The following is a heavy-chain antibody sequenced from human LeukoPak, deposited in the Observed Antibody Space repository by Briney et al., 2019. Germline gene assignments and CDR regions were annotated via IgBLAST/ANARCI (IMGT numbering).Heavy chain of an antibody. D-gene: IGHD3-9*01. CDR2: ISAYNGNT. CDR1: GYTFTSYG. Sequence: ASVKVSCNASGYTFTSYGISWVRQAPGQGLEWMGWISAYNGNTNYAQKLQGRVTMTTDTSTSTAYMELRSLRSDDTAVYYCARDGYFDWLLPLGWFDPWGQGTLVTVSS. V-gene: IGHV1-18*01. CDR3: ARDGYFDWLLPLGWFDP. J-gene: IGHJ5*02.